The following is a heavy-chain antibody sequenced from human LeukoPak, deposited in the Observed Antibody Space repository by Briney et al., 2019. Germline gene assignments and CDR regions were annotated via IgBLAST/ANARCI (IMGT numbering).Heavy chain of an antibody. CDR2: IIPILDIA. CDR3: ARDSSPLEYYYGSGSYPPLDY. V-gene: IGHV1-69*04. J-gene: IGHJ4*02. Sequence: SVKVSCKASGGTFSSYAISWGRRAPGQGLEWMGRIIPILDIANYAQKFQGRVTITADKSTSSAYMELSSLRSEDTAVYYCARDSSPLEYYYGSGSYPPLDYWGQGTLVTVSS. D-gene: IGHD3-10*01. CDR1: GGTFSSYA.